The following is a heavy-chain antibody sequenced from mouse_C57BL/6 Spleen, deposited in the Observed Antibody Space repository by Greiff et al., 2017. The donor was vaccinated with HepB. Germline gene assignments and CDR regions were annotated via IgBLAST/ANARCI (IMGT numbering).Heavy chain of an antibody. CDR1: GYTFTDYY. J-gene: IGHJ4*01. Sequence: VQLQQSGPELVKPGASVKISCKASGYTFTDYYMNWVKQSHGKSLEWIGDINPNNGGTSYNQKFKGKATLTVDKSSSTAYMELRSLTSEDSAVYYCAREGNYSRYYAMDYWGQGTSVTVSS. CDR3: AREGNYSRYYAMDY. V-gene: IGHV1-26*01. D-gene: IGHD2-5*01. CDR2: INPNNGGT.